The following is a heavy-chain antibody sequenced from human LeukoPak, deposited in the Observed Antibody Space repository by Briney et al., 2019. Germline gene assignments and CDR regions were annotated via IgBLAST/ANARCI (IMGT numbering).Heavy chain of an antibody. Sequence: GGSLRLSCAASGFTVSSTYMGWVRQAPGKGLEWVSVIYSGGSPFYADSVKGRFTISRDISKNTVYLQMNSLRAEDTAVYHCARGGPFTGTISTPRASDYWGQGILVTVSS. CDR3: ARGGPFTGTISTPRASDY. CDR2: IYSGGSP. V-gene: IGHV3-66*01. J-gene: IGHJ4*02. D-gene: IGHD1-7*01. CDR1: GFTVSSTY.